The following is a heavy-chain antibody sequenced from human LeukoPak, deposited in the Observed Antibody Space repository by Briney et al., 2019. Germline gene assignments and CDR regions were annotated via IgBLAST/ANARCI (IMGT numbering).Heavy chain of an antibody. J-gene: IGHJ4*02. Sequence: SVKVSCKASGGTFSSYAISWVQQAPGQGLEWMGGIIPIFGTANCAQKFQGRVTITADESTSTAYMELSSLRSEDTAVYYCAREGVGATTLIDYWGQGTLVTVSS. CDR2: IIPIFGTA. CDR3: AREGVGATTLIDY. CDR1: GGTFSSYA. D-gene: IGHD1-26*01. V-gene: IGHV1-69*13.